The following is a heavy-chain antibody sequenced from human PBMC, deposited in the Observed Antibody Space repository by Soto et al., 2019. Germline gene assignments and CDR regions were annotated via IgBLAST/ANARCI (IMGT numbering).Heavy chain of an antibody. D-gene: IGHD3-22*01. J-gene: IGHJ4*02. CDR3: AREGGGLYDSSGYYPEPLDY. CDR2: ISYDGSNK. CDR1: GFTFSSYA. Sequence: QVQLVESGGGVVQPGRSLRLSCAASGFTFSSYAMHWVRQAPGKGLEWVAVISYDGSNKYYADSVKGRFTISRDNSKNTLYLQMNSLRAEDTAVYYCAREGGGLYDSSGYYPEPLDYWGQGTLVTVSS. V-gene: IGHV3-30-3*01.